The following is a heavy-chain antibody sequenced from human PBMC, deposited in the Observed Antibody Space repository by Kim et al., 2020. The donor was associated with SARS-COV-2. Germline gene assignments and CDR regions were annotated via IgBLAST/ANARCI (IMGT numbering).Heavy chain of an antibody. Sequence: SETLSLTCTVSGGSISSYYWSWIRQPPGKGLEWIGYIYYSGSTNYNPSLKSRVTISVDTSKNQFSLKLSSVTAADTAVYYCAREVLGAFDIWGQGTMVTV. CDR1: GGSISSYY. J-gene: IGHJ3*02. CDR2: IYYSGST. V-gene: IGHV4-59*01. D-gene: IGHD2-8*02. CDR3: AREVLGAFDI.